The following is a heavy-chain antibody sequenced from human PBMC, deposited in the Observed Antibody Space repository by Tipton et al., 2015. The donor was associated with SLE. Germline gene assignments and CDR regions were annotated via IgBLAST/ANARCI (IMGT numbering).Heavy chain of an antibody. J-gene: IGHJ4*02. CDR3: ARGGGDFLFDY. D-gene: IGHD2-21*02. CDR1: GYTFTSYY. CDR2: INPSGGST. Sequence: QSGAEVKKPGASVKISCKTSGYTFTSYYMHWVRQAPGQGLEWMGIINPSGGSTTYAQKFQGRVTMTRDTSTSTVYMELRSLRSEDTAVYYCARGGGDFLFDYWGQGTLVTVSS. V-gene: IGHV1-46*01.